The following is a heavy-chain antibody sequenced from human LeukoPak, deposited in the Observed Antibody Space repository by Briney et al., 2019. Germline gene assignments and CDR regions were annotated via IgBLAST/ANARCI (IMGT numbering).Heavy chain of an antibody. CDR2: ISATGST. J-gene: IGHJ4*02. CDR3: AGEVRARDGYNYGGSDY. V-gene: IGHV4-61*02. Sequence: KPSQTLSLTCTVSGGSIGSGSYYWTWIRQPAGKGLEWIGRISATGSTNYNPSLKSRVTISIDTSKNQFSLKLSSVTAADTAVYYCAGEVRARDGYNYGGSDYWGQGTLVTVSS. CDR1: GGSIGSGSYY. D-gene: IGHD5-24*01.